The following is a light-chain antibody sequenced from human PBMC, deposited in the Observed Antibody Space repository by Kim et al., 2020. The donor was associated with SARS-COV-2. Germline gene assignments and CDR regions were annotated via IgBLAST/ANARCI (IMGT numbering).Light chain of an antibody. V-gene: IGKV3-20*01. CDR1: HSVNNNF. CDR2: AAS. CDR3: QQYGASPWT. J-gene: IGKJ1*01. Sequence: IVLTQFPGTLSVSPGERATLSCRASHSVNNNFLAWYQQKPGQAPRLLIHAASKRATGISDRFSGNGSRTDFSLSISRLEPEDFAVCHCQQYGASPWTFGQGTKVDIK.